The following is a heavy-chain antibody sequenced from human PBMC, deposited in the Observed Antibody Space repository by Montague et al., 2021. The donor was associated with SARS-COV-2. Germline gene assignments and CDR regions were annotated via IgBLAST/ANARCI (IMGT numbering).Heavy chain of an antibody. V-gene: IGHV4-59*01. CDR3: ARTSRGSRYFYGVDV. J-gene: IGHJ6*02. D-gene: IGHD3-10*01. CDR2: IYYTGST. CDR1: GGSISGYY. Sequence: SETLSLTCTVSGGSISGYYWTWMRQPPGKGLEWLGHIYYTGSTKYNPSLKSRVTISIDTPKNQFSLKLRSVTAADTAIYYCARTSRGSRYFYGVDVWGQGTTVTVSS.